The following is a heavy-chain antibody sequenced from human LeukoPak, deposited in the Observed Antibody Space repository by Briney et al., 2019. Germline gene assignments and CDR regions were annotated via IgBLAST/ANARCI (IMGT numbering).Heavy chain of an antibody. CDR1: GYTFIGYY. J-gene: IGHJ4*02. CDR2: INPNTGVT. CDR3: AREGYDL. V-gene: IGHV1-2*02. D-gene: IGHD3-16*01. Sequence: SVKVSCKASGYTFIGYYMYWVRQAPGQGLEWVGWINPNTGVTNFAQNFQGGVTMSRGTSISTAYMELSSLRSDDTAVDYCAREGYDLWGQGTLVTVSS.